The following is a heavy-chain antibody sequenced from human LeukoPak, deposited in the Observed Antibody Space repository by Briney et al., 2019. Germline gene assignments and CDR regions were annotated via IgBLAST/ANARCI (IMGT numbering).Heavy chain of an antibody. CDR2: ITGSGGST. D-gene: IGHD3-3*01. V-gene: IGHV3-23*01. CDR3: ASRPPSETYYAVFDY. J-gene: IGHJ4*02. CDR1: GLTFSSHA. Sequence: PGGSLRLSCLASGLTFSSHAMTWVRQTPGKGLEWVSGITGSGGSTYHAESVKGRFIISRDNSKNTLYLLMNNLRAEDTAIYYCASRPPSETYYAVFDYWGQGTLVTVSS.